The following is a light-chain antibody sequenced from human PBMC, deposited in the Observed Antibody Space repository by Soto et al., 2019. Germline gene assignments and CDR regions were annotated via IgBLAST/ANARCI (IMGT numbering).Light chain of an antibody. CDR3: QKYSNWPLT. Sequence: EIVMTQSPAILSVSPGESATLSCRASQRVNTDVAWYQQKTGQAPRILIHDEFDRATEIPDRFSGSASGTEFNLTISRLQSEDFAVYYCQKYSNWPLTFGRGTKVDIK. V-gene: IGKV3-15*01. CDR2: DEF. J-gene: IGKJ4*01. CDR1: QRVNTD.